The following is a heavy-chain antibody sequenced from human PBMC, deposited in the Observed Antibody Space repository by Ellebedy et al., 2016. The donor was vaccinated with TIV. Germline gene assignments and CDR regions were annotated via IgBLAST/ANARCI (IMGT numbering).Heavy chain of an antibody. D-gene: IGHD3-22*01. J-gene: IGHJ4*02. V-gene: IGHV3-23*01. CDR2: IVGSGGGI. CDR1: GFTFSRYA. CDR3: AKGRGGGSDSSAPRYYFDY. Sequence: GESLKISCAASGFTFSRYAMTWVRQAPGKGLEWVSGIVGSGGGIFYADSVKGRFIISRDNSKKTLYLQMNSLRAEDTAVYYCAKGRGGGSDSSAPRYYFDYWGLGTLVTVSS.